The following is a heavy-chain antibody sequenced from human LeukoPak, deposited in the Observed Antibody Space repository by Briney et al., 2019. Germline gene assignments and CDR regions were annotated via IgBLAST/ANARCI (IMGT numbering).Heavy chain of an antibody. CDR2: ISSRGTTI. CDR1: GFTFSDYY. CDR3: ARELRGTGLDV. V-gene: IGHV3-11*01. J-gene: IGHJ6*02. Sequence: GGSLRLSCAASGFTFSDYYISWIRQAPGKGLEWVSYISSRGTTIYYADSVKGRFTISRDNTKNSVYLQMNSLRAEDTAVYYCARELRGTGLDVWGQGTTVTVSS. D-gene: IGHD1-1*01.